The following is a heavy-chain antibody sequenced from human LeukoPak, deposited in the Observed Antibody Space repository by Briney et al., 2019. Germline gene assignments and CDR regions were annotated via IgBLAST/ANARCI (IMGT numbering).Heavy chain of an antibody. Sequence: GGSLRLSCAASGFTFSSYSMNWVRQAPGKGLEWVSYISSSSSTIYYADSVKGRFTISRDNAKNSLYLQMNSLRAEDTAVYYCARGTVAGKAPYWGQGTLVTVSS. CDR3: ARGTVAGKAPY. CDR2: ISSSSSTI. CDR1: GFTFSSYS. J-gene: IGHJ4*02. D-gene: IGHD6-19*01. V-gene: IGHV3-48*01.